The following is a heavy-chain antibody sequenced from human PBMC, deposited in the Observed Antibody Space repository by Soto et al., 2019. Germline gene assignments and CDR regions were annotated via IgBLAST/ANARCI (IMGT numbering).Heavy chain of an antibody. J-gene: IGHJ4*02. D-gene: IGHD2-21*01. CDR2: ISFEGDTK. CDR3: AKDLTYCHNTLPRAYLNS. V-gene: IGHV3-30*18. Sequence: GEYLKISCAATGLPFYNYGMSWVRQAPGKGLEWVALISFEGDTKLYANPAKGRFTNSRDNSKNTLFPQMNGLRVEDTAVYSCAKDLTYCHNTLPRAYLNSLGQGTPVTVSS. CDR1: GLPFYNYG.